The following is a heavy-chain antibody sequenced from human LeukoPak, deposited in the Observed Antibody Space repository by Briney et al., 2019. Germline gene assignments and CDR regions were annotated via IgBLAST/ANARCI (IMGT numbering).Heavy chain of an antibody. CDR3: AKEAGPSTVAGFDY. Sequence: GGSLRLSCAGSGFTFSSYSMNWVRQAPGKGLEWVSYISRSSSYTYYADSVKGRFTISRDNSKNTLYLQMNSLRAEDTAVYYCAKEAGPSTVAGFDYWGQGTLVTVSS. V-gene: IGHV3-21*05. CDR1: GFTFSSYS. CDR2: ISRSSSYT. D-gene: IGHD6-19*01. J-gene: IGHJ4*02.